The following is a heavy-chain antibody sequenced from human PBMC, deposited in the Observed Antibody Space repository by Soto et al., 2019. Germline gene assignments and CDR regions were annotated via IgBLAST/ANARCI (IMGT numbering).Heavy chain of an antibody. Sequence: SESLSLTCAVYGGSSSGYYWSWIRQPPEKGLEWIGEINHSGSTNYNPSLKSRVTISVDTSKNQFSLKLSSVTAADTAVYYCACFCRVLAARRDVFALWGQGTLVPVSS. D-gene: IGHD2-15*01. CDR1: GGSSSGYY. CDR2: INHSGST. CDR3: ACFCRVLAARRDVFAL. J-gene: IGHJ5*02. V-gene: IGHV4-34*01.